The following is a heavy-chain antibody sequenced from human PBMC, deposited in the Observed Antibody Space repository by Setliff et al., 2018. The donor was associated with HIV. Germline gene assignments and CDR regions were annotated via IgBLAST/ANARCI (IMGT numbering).Heavy chain of an antibody. Sequence: SETLSLTCTVSGGSISNSSSYWGWIRQPPGKRLEWIGSIYYSGTTHYNPSLKSRVFISVDTSKNQFSLKLSSVTAADTAVYYCARDLRTRGYGPYYFDYWGQGTLVTVSS. CDR3: ARDLRTRGYGPYYFDY. J-gene: IGHJ4*02. V-gene: IGHV4-39*07. D-gene: IGHD5-12*01. CDR1: GGSISNSSSY. CDR2: IYYSGTT.